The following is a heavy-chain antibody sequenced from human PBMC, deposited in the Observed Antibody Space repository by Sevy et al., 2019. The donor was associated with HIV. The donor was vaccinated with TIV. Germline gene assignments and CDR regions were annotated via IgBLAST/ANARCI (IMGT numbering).Heavy chain of an antibody. CDR3: ATTATLTTGPYYFDY. V-gene: IGHV3-11*06. D-gene: IGHD4-17*01. Sequence: GGSLRLSCAASGFTFSDYYMSWIRQAPGKGLEWVSYISSSSSYTNYADSVKGRFTISRDNAKNSLYLQMNSLRAEDTAVYYCATTATLTTGPYYFDYWGQGTLVTVSS. CDR2: ISSSSSYT. J-gene: IGHJ4*02. CDR1: GFTFSDYY.